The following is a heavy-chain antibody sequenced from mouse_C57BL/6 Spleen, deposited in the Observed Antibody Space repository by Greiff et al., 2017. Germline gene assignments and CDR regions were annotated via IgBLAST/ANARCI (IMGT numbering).Heavy chain of an antibody. CDR3: ASLGDYYGSSGYFDV. J-gene: IGHJ1*03. D-gene: IGHD1-1*01. V-gene: IGHV1-26*01. CDR1: GYTFTDYY. Sequence: VQLQQSGPELVKPGASVKISCKASGYTFTDYYMNWVKQSHGKSLEWIGDLNPNNGGTSYNQKFKGKATLTVDKSSSTAYMELRSLTSEDSAVYYCASLGDYYGSSGYFDVWGTGTTVTVSS. CDR2: LNPNNGGT.